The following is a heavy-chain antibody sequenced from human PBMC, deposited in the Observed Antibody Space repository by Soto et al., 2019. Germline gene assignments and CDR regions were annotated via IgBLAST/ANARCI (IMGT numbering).Heavy chain of an antibody. CDR1: GGSVSSGSYY. CDR2: IYYSGST. D-gene: IGHD6-6*01. V-gene: IGHV4-61*01. Sequence: SETLSLTCTVSGGSVSSGSYYWSWIRQPPGKGLEWIGYIYYSGSTNYNPSLKSRVTISVDTSKNQFSLKLSSVTAADTAVYYCARVSTSIAARRWFDPWGQGTLVTVS. CDR3: ARVSTSIAARRWFDP. J-gene: IGHJ5*02.